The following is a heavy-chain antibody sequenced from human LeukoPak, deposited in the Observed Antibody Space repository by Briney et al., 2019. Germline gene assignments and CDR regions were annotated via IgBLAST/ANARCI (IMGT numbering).Heavy chain of an antibody. D-gene: IGHD3-3*01. CDR1: GFTFSNYA. Sequence: PGGSLRLSCAASGFTFSNYAMSWVRQAPGKGLEWVSAISGSGGSTYYADSVKGRFTISRDNSKNTLYLQMNSLRAEDTAVYYCAKDSLRITIFGVVIIPVSYFDYWGQGTLVTVSS. CDR3: AKDSLRITIFGVVIIPVSYFDY. J-gene: IGHJ4*02. V-gene: IGHV3-23*01. CDR2: ISGSGGST.